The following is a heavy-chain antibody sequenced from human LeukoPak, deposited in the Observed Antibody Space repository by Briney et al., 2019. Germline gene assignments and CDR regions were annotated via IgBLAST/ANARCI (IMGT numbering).Heavy chain of an antibody. Sequence: GGSLRLSCAASGFTFSSYSVNWVRQAPGKGLEWVSFISPSSSTIYYADSVKGRFTISRDNAKNSLYLQVNSLRVEGTAVYYCATANWGLNFWGQGTLVPVSS. V-gene: IGHV3-48*04. CDR3: ATANWGLNF. CDR1: GFTFSSYS. CDR2: ISPSSSTI. D-gene: IGHD7-27*01. J-gene: IGHJ4*02.